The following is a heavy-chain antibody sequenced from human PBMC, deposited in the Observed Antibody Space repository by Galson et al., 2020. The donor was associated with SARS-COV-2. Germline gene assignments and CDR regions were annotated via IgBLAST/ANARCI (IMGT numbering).Heavy chain of an antibody. V-gene: IGHV3-43*01. CDR1: GFTFDDYT. J-gene: IGHJ6*02. CDR2: ISWDGGNT. CDR3: AKGDGSCSTPNCYRYGIHV. Sequence: TGGSLRLSCAASGFTFDDYTMHWVRQAPGKGLEWVSLISWDGGNTFYADSVKGRFTISRDNSKNSLYLQMNSLRTEDTALYYCAKGDGSCSTPNCYRYGIHVWGQGTTVTVSS. D-gene: IGHD2-2*01.